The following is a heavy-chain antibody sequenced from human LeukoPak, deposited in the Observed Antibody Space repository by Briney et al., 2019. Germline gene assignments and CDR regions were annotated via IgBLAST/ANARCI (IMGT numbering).Heavy chain of an antibody. Sequence: SETLSLTCTVSGGSISGSSYYWGWIRQPPGKGLEWIGTIYYRGNTYYNPSLKSRVSISVDTSKNQFSLKLSSVTAADTAVYYCARDGGRDSSGYNSWFDPWGQGTLVTVSS. CDR1: GGSISGSSYY. D-gene: IGHD3-22*01. CDR2: IYYRGNT. CDR3: ARDGGRDSSGYNSWFDP. V-gene: IGHV4-39*07. J-gene: IGHJ5*02.